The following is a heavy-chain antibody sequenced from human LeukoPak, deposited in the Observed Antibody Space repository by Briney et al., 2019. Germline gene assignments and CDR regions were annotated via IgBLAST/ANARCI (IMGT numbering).Heavy chain of an antibody. CDR2: VTGDGCVT. CDR1: GFTFRYSA. V-gene: IGHV3-23*01. D-gene: IGHD3-9*01. J-gene: IGHJ4*02. CDR3: AKDSPLVGYPRDWSSNSFDH. Sequence: PGGSLRLSCAASGFTFRYSAMRWVGQAPGKGLEGVSSVTGDGCVTYYGHCVKGRFTISRVNSKNTLYLQLNSLRADDTAVYYCAKDSPLVGYPRDWSSNSFDHWGQGTLVTVSS.